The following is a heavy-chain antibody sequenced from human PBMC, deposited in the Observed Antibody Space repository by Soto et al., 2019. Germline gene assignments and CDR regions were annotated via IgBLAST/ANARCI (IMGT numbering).Heavy chain of an antibody. D-gene: IGHD6-19*01. CDR3: ARDDGGGGDSSGWRDNWFDP. CDR2: ISAYNGNT. CDR1: GYTFTSYG. V-gene: IGHV1-18*04. Sequence: QVQLVQSGAEVKKPGASVKVSCKASGYTFTSYGISWVRQAPGQGLEWMGWISAYNGNTNYAQKLQGRVTMTTDTSTSTDYMELRSLRSDDTAVYYCARDDGGGGDSSGWRDNWFDPWGQGTLVTVSS. J-gene: IGHJ5*02.